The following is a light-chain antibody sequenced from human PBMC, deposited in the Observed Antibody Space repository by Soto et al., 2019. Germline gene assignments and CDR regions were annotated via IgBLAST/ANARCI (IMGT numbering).Light chain of an antibody. Sequence: DIVMTQYPDSLAVSLGEGATINCKSSQSVLYSFHSKNYLAWYQQKPGQPPHLLIPCASSRESGVPDRFSVCGSGADFNLTISSLQAEDVAVYYCQEYYRCPYTFGHGTKLEI. CDR2: CAS. CDR3: QEYYRCPYT. V-gene: IGKV4-1*01. CDR1: QSVLYSFHSKNY. J-gene: IGKJ2*01.